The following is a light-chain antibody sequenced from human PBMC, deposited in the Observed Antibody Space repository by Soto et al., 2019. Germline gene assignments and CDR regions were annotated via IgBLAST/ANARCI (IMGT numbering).Light chain of an antibody. J-gene: IGKJ4*01. CDR3: QQRSNWPS. CDR1: QSVSSY. CDR2: DAS. V-gene: IGKV3-11*01. Sequence: EIVLTQSPATLSLSPGERATLSCRASQSVSSYLAWYQQKPGQAPRLLIYDASNRATGIPARFSGSGSGTDFTLTISSLGPEDFAVYYCQQRSNWPSFGGGPKVEIK.